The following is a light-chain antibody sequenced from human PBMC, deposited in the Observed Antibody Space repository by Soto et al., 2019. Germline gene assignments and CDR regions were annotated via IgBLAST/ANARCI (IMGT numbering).Light chain of an antibody. J-gene: IGKJ1*01. V-gene: IGKV1-5*01. Sequence: DIQMTQSPSTLPASFVDRVTITCRASQSIDRWVAWYQQKPGKAPKVLISGASTLESGVPSRFSGSGSVTEFTLTISSLQPDDFATYYCQQYSSYSPVTFGQGTKVDI. CDR3: QQYSSYSPVT. CDR1: QSIDRW. CDR2: GAS.